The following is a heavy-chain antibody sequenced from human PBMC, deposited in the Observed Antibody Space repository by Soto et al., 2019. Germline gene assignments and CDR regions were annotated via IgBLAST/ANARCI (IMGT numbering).Heavy chain of an antibody. J-gene: IGHJ4*02. D-gene: IGHD5-12*01. Sequence: SETLSLTCTVSGGSISSSSYYWGWIRQPPGKGLEWIGSIYYSGSTYYNPSLKSRVTISVDTSKNQFSLKLSSVTAADTAVYYCARREDGYNADYWGQGTLVTVSS. CDR3: ARREDGYNADY. V-gene: IGHV4-39*01. CDR1: GGSISSSSYY. CDR2: IYYSGST.